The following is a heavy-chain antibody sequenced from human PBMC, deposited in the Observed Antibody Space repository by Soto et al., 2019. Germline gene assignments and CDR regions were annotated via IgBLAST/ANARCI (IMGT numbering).Heavy chain of an antibody. J-gene: IGHJ4*02. D-gene: IGHD2-15*01. CDR1: GFSVTNNY. CDR2: IDIGGNT. Sequence: EVQVVESGGGLVQPGGSLRLSCAASGFSVTNNYMNWVRQAPGKGLEWVSIIDIGGNTYYADSVKDRFTISRDHSRNTXXLHRVSLGAEDTPVYYCAGGRGGTGYLGREHSFDYWGQGTLVTVSP. CDR3: AGGRGGTGYLGREHSFDY. V-gene: IGHV3-66*01.